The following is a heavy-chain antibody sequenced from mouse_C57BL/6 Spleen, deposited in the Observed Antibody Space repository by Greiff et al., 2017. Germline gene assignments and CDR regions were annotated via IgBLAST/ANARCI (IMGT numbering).Heavy chain of an antibody. J-gene: IGHJ1*03. CDR3: AKCARDLDV. CDR1: GFTISDDG. D-gene: IGHD6-1*01. Sequence: EVKLLQSGGGLVKPGGSLKFSCAASGFTISDDGMHWVRQAPEQGLEWVAYISRGSSTIDYASTVQGRFTITRDNTTNTLFLQMSSLRSEDTAMYYCAKCARDLDVWGTGTTVTVSS. V-gene: IGHV5-17*01. CDR2: ISRGSSTI.